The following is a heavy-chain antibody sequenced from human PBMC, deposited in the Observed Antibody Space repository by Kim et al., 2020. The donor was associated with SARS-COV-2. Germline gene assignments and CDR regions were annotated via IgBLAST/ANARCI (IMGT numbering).Heavy chain of an antibody. CDR2: ISAYNGNT. D-gene: IGHD4-4*01. CDR3: AGSAGTVTDRSFDY. J-gene: IGHJ4*02. V-gene: IGHV1-18*01. Sequence: ASVKVSCKASGYTFTSYGISWVRQAPGQGLEWMGWISAYNGNTNYAQKLQGRVTMTTDTSTSTAYMELRSLRSDDTAVYYCAGSAGTVTDRSFDYWGQGTLVTVSS. CDR1: GYTFTSYG.